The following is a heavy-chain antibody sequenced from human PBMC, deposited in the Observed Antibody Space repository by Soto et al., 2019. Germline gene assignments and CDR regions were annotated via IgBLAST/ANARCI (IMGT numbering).Heavy chain of an antibody. CDR1: GYTFTSYG. V-gene: IGHV1-18*04. Sequence: ASVKVSCKASGYTFTSYGISWVRQAPGQGLEWMGWISAYNGNTNYAQKLQGRVTMTTDTSTSTAYMELRSLRSDDTAVYYCARGGSLYYYDSSGYFGPDYYYYYGMDVWGQGTTVTVSS. CDR3: ARGGSLYYYDSSGYFGPDYYYYYGMDV. J-gene: IGHJ6*02. D-gene: IGHD3-22*01. CDR2: ISAYNGNT.